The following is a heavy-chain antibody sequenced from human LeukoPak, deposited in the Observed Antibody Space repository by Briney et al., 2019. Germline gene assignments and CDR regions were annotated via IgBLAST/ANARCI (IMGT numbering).Heavy chain of an antibody. CDR1: GGSISSSSYY. V-gene: IGHV4-39*01. Sequence: TLSLTCTVSGGSISSSSYYWGWIRQPPGKGLEWIGSIYYSGSTYYNPSLKSRVTISVDTYKNQFSLKLSSVTAADTAVYYCARLYSSGWYFDYWGQGTLVTVSS. CDR2: IYYSGST. D-gene: IGHD6-19*01. CDR3: ARLYSSGWYFDY. J-gene: IGHJ4*02.